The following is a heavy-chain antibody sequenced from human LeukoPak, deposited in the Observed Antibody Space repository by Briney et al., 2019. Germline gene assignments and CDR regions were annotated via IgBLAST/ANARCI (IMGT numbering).Heavy chain of an antibody. D-gene: IGHD6-13*01. Sequence: PGGSLRLSCAPSGFTFSNYGIHWVRQAPGKGLEWVAFIQSDGSNKYYGDSVKGRFTISRDNSKNTLYLQMNTLRVGDTAVYYCAKVLYGNSWAFFDSWGRGALVSVSS. V-gene: IGHV3-30*02. J-gene: IGHJ4*02. CDR2: IQSDGSNK. CDR1: GFTFSNYG. CDR3: AKVLYGNSWAFFDS.